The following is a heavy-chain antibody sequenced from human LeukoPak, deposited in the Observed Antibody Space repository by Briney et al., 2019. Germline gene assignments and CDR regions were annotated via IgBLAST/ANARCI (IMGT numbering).Heavy chain of an antibody. V-gene: IGHV3-23*01. CDR1: GFTFSSYA. CDR2: ISGSGGST. CDR3: ANGMGYYYYYMDV. Sequence: PGGSLRLSCAASGFTFSSYAMSWVRQAPGKGLEWVSAISGSGGSTYYTDSVKGRFTISRDNSKNTLYLQMNSLRAEDTAVYYCANGMGYYYYYMDVWGKGTTVTVSS. D-gene: IGHD1-14*01. J-gene: IGHJ6*03.